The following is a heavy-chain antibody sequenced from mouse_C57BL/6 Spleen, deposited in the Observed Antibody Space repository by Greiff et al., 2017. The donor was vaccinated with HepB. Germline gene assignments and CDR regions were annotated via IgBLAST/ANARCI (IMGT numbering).Heavy chain of an antibody. CDR1: GFNIKDDY. CDR3: TTGNTTVVAPFAY. CDR2: IDPENGDT. Sequence: EVKLQESGAELVRPGASVKLSCTASGFNIKDDYMHWVKQRPEQGLEWIGWIDPENGDTEYAPKFQGKATITADTSSNTAYLQRSSLTSEDTAVYYWTTGNTTVVAPFAYWGQGTLVTVSA. D-gene: IGHD1-1*01. V-gene: IGHV14-4*01. J-gene: IGHJ3*01.